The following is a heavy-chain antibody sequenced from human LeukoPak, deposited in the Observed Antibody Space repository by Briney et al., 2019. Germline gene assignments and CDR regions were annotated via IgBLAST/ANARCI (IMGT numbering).Heavy chain of an antibody. CDR2: IIPIFGTA. D-gene: IGHD2-15*01. CDR3: ARYWDYSGAFDI. J-gene: IGHJ3*02. V-gene: IGHV1-69*05. CDR1: GGTFSSYA. Sequence: GASVKVSCKASGGTFSSYAISWVRQAPGQGLEWMGGIIPIFGTANYAQKFQGRVTITTDESTSTAYMELSSLRSEDTAVYYCARYWDYSGAFDIWGQGTMVTVSS.